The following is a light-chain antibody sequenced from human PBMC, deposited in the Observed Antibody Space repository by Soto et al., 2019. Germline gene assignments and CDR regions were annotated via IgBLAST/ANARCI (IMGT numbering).Light chain of an antibody. J-gene: IGKJ2*01. CDR1: QGTSSA. CDR2: DAS. V-gene: IGKV1-13*02. Sequence: AIQLTQSPSSLSASVGDRVTITCRASQGTSSALAWYQQKPGKAPKVRIYDASSLDSGVPSRFSGSGSGTDFTLTISSLQPEDFATYYCQQYNSYPRTFGQGTKLEIK. CDR3: QQYNSYPRT.